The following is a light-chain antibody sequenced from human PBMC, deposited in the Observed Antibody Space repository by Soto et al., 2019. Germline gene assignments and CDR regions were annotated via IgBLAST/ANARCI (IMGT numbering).Light chain of an antibody. CDR2: AAS. CDR1: QSVSSSY. CDR3: QQSGSSPWP. Sequence: EIVLKQSPGALSLSPGERATLSCRASQSVSSSYLAWHQQKPGQAPRLLIYAASRRATGIPDRFSGSGSGTDFTLTISRLEPEDFAVYYCQQSGSSPWPFGQGTRLAIK. J-gene: IGKJ5*01. V-gene: IGKV3-20*01.